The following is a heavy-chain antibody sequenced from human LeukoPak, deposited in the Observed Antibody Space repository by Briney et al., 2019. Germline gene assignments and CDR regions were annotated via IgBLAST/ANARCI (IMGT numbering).Heavy chain of an antibody. CDR2: INSDGSST. D-gene: IGHD1-26*01. Sequence: PGGSLRLSCAASGCTFSSYWMHWVRQAPGKGLVWVSRINSDGSSTSYADSVKGRFTISRDNSKNTLYLQMNSLRVEDTAVYYCAKGGPPTGASPRPWDFNYWGQGTLVTVSS. J-gene: IGHJ4*02. V-gene: IGHV3-74*01. CDR3: AKGGPPTGASPRPWDFNY. CDR1: GCTFSSYW.